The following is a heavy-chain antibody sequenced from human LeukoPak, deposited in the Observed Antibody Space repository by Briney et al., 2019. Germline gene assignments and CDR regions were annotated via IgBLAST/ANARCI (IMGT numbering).Heavy chain of an antibody. Sequence: GGSLRLSCAGSGFTFNNYWVSWVRQAPGKGLEWVGRIKRKIDGETTDYAAPAKGRFTISRDDSKNTLYLQMNSLKTEDTAVYYCTSEDQGGFDYWGRGTLVTVSS. V-gene: IGHV3-15*01. J-gene: IGHJ4*02. CDR3: TSEDQGGFDY. CDR2: IKRKIDGETT. D-gene: IGHD1-26*01. CDR1: GFTFNNYW.